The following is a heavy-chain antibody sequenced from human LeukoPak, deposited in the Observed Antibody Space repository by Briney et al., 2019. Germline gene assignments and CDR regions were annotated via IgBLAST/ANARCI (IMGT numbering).Heavy chain of an antibody. CDR1: GFTVSSNY. Sequence: GSLRLSCAASGFTVSSNYMSWVRQAPGKGLEWIGEINHSGSTNYNPSLKSRVTISVDTSKNQFSLKLSSVTAADTAVYYCGRAWQAPGYWGQGTLVTVSS. V-gene: IGHV4-34*01. CDR3: GRAWQAPGY. CDR2: INHSGST. J-gene: IGHJ4*02.